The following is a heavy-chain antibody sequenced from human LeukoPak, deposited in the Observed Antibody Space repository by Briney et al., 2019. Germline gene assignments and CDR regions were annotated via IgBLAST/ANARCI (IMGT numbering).Heavy chain of an antibody. J-gene: IGHJ4*02. Sequence: GGSLTLYCAASGFTFSSYAMSWLRQAPGKGLEGVTAISGSGGSIYYADSVKGRFTLSRYNSKNTLYLQMNSLRAEDTAVYYCATGYSSGWFWGLDYWGQGTLVTVSS. CDR1: GFTFSSYA. V-gene: IGHV3-23*01. D-gene: IGHD6-19*01. CDR3: ATGYSSGWFWGLDY. CDR2: ISGSGGSI.